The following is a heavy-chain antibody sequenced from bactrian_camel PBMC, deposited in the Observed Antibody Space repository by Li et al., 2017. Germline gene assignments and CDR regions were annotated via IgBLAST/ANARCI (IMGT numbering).Heavy chain of an antibody. V-gene: IGHV3S53*01. CDR1: PYTIRTYA. Sequence: HVQLVESGGGSVQAGGSLRLSCAASPYTIRTYAMAWFRQAPGKEREGIATIDGNAVTTYSDAVKGRFTISKDNTWKILYLQMDSLKPEDSAMYYCAAVEPMTWTLRRLDYADSWWRWEEYSYRGQGTQVTVS. CDR2: IDGNAVT. D-gene: IGHD5*01. CDR3: AAVEPMTWTLRRLDYADSWWRWEEYSY. J-gene: IGHJ4*01.